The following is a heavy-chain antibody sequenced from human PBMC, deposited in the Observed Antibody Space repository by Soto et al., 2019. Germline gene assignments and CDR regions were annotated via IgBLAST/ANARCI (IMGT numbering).Heavy chain of an antibody. CDR3: ARGACGGDCYASYFDY. D-gene: IGHD2-21*02. CDR2: IWYDGSNK. J-gene: IGHJ4*02. V-gene: IGHV3-33*01. Sequence: GGSLRLSCAASGFTFSSYGMHWVRQAPGKGLEWVAVIWYDGSNKYYADSVKGRFTISRDNSKNTLYLQMNSLRAEDTAVYYCARGACGGDCYASYFDYWGQGTLVTVSS. CDR1: GFTFSSYG.